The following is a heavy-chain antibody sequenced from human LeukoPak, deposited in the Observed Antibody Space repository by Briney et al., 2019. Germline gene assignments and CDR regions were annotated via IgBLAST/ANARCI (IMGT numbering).Heavy chain of an antibody. J-gene: IGHJ4*02. Sequence: SETLSLTCAVYGGSFSGYYWSWIRQPPGKGLEWIGEINHSGSTNYNPSLKSRVTISVDTSKNQFSLKLSSVTAADTAVYYCARLKSRQWLVRGLEFFDYWGQGTLVTVSS. CDR3: ARLKSRQWLVRGLEFFDY. V-gene: IGHV4-34*01. D-gene: IGHD6-19*01. CDR1: GGSFSGYY. CDR2: INHSGST.